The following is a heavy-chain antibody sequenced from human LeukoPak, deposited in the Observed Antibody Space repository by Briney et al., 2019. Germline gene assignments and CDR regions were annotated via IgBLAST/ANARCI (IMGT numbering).Heavy chain of an antibody. Sequence: ASVKVSCKASGYTFTSYYMHWVRQAPGQGLEWMGIINPSGGTTSYAQKFQGRVTMTRDTSTSTVYMELSSLRSEDTAVYYCARAPGAIAAAGTGSDAFDIWGQGTMVTVSS. D-gene: IGHD6-13*01. CDR3: ARAPGAIAAAGTGSDAFDI. CDR1: GYTFTSYY. J-gene: IGHJ3*02. V-gene: IGHV1-46*01. CDR2: INPSGGTT.